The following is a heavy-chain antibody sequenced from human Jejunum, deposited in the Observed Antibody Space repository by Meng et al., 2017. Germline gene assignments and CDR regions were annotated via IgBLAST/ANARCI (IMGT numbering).Heavy chain of an antibody. CDR1: GFSLSSYGVG. Sequence: QLTLKESGPTQVKPTETLTLTCTFSGFSLSSYGVGVGWIRQPPGKALEWLAVIFWDDDIRYSPSLRSRLTITKDTSRNQVVLTMTNMDPVDTATYYCAHTLISNWNYLSPFDSWGQGTLVTVSS. CDR2: IFWDDDI. V-gene: IGHV2-5*02. CDR3: AHTLISNWNYLSPFDS. D-gene: IGHD1-7*01. J-gene: IGHJ4*02.